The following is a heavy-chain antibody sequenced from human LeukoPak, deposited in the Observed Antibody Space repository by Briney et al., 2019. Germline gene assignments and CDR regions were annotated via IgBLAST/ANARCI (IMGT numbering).Heavy chain of an antibody. J-gene: IGHJ4*02. CDR3: AGFGGNSF. Sequence: GSLRLSCAASGFTFSSYGMHWVRQAPGKGLEWVAVISNSGTTYYADSVKGRVTISRDNSENTVHLQMNSLRVDDTAVYYCAGFGGNSFWGQGTLVTVSS. CDR2: ISNSGTT. CDR1: GFTFSSYG. V-gene: IGHV3-NL1*01. D-gene: IGHD4-23*01.